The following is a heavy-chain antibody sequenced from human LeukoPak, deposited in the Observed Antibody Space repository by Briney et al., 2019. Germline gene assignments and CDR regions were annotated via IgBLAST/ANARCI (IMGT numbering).Heavy chain of an antibody. CDR1: GFTFSSYA. D-gene: IGHD3-22*01. Sequence: PGGSLRLSCAASGFTFSSYAMSWVRQAPGKGLEWVSAISGSGGSTYYADSVKGRFTISRDNSENTLYLQMNSLRAEDTAVYYCANDPYYHDSSGYFVGGQGTLVTVSS. CDR3: ANDPYYHDSSGYFV. V-gene: IGHV3-23*01. J-gene: IGHJ4*02. CDR2: ISGSGGST.